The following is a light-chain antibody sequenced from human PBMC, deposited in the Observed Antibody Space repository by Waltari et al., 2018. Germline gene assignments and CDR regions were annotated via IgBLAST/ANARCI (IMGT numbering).Light chain of an antibody. CDR1: QSIINW. J-gene: IGKJ1*01. Sequence: DIQETQSTSILSASVGDRVTLTRRARQSIINWLAWYPKKPEKAPKLLIFKTSTLESGVPSGFSGRGSGTDFSLSIISLQPEDYATYYCHQYYSYPLTFGQGTKVEIK. CDR2: KTS. CDR3: HQYYSYPLT. V-gene: IGKV1-5*03.